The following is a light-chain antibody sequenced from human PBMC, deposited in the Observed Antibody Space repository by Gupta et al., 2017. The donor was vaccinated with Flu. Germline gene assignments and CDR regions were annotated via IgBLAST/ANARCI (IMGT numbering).Light chain of an antibody. Sequence: ISSRSSPGLVYSDGNTYLHLFQQRPVQSPRRLIYHVSHRESGVPDRFSCSGSGTDFTLKISRVEAEDVAIYFCMQGAPWPWAFGQGTTVEIK. CDR3: MQGAPWPWA. CDR1: PGLVYSDGNTY. CDR2: HVS. J-gene: IGKJ1*01. V-gene: IGKV2-30*01.